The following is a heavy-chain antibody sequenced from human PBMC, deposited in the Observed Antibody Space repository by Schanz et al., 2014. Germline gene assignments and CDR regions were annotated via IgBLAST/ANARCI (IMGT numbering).Heavy chain of an antibody. Sequence: QVHLVESGGGVVQPGRSLRLSCAASGFTFSSYGMHWVRQAPGRGLEWVALIWYDGSNKYYAESVKGRFTISRDNPKNALYLQMNSLRVEDTAVYYCVKDPYKYNWSDVEGMDVWGPGTTVTVSS. CDR1: GFTFSSYG. CDR3: VKDPYKYNWSDVEGMDV. D-gene: IGHD1-1*01. CDR2: IWYDGSNK. V-gene: IGHV3-33*03. J-gene: IGHJ6*01.